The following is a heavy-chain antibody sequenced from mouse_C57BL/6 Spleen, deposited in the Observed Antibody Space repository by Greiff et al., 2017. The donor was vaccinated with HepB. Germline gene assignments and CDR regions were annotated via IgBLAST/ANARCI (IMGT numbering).Heavy chain of an antibody. D-gene: IGHD1-1*01. CDR2: IDPSDSYT. V-gene: IGHV1-69*01. CDR1: GYTFTSYW. J-gene: IGHJ1*03. Sequence: VQLQQPGAELVMPGASVKLSCKASGYTFTSYWMHWVKQRPGQGLEWIGEIDPSDSYTNYNQKFKGKSTLTVDKSSSTAYMQLSSLTSEDSAVYYCAKVTTVGEGYFDVWGTGTTVTVSS. CDR3: AKVTTVGEGYFDV.